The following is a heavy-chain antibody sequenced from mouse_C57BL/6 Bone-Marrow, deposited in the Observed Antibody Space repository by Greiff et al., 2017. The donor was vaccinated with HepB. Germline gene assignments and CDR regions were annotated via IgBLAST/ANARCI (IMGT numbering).Heavy chain of an antibody. CDR3: APYYGSRRAWFAY. D-gene: IGHD1-1*01. CDR1: GYSFTGYY. CDR2: INPSTGGT. Sequence: EVQLVESGPELVKPGASVKISCKASGYSFTGYYMNWVKQSPEKSLEWIGEINPSTGGTTYNQKFKAKATLTVDKSSSTAYMQLKSLTSEDSAVYYCAPYYGSRRAWFAYWGQGTLVTVSA. V-gene: IGHV1-42*01. J-gene: IGHJ3*01.